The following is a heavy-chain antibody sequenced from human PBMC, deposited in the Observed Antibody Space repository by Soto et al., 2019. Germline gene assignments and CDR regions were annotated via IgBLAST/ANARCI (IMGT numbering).Heavy chain of an antibody. CDR3: ARCTQDYYGSGDTFDY. CDR2: IYHSGST. D-gene: IGHD3-10*01. CDR1: GGSISSGGYS. J-gene: IGHJ4*02. Sequence: KASETLSLTCAVSGGSISSGGYSWSWIRQPPGKGLEWIGYIYHSGSTYYNPSLKSRVTISVDRSKNQFSLKLSSVTAADTAVYYCARCTQDYYGSGDTFDYWGQGALVTVSS. V-gene: IGHV4-30-2*01.